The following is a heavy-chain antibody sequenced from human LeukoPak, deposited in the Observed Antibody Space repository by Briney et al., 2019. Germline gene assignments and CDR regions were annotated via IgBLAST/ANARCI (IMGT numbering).Heavy chain of an antibody. CDR2: IYPGDSDT. CDR3: ARQVVPAAILYYFDY. D-gene: IGHD2-2*01. CDR1: GYSFTSYW. J-gene: IGHJ4*02. Sequence: GESLKISCKGSGYSFTSYWIGWVRQMPGKGLEWMGIIYPGDSDTRYSPSFQGQVTIPADKSISTAYLQWSSLKASDTAMYYCARQVVPAAILYYFDYWGQGTLVTVSS. V-gene: IGHV5-51*01.